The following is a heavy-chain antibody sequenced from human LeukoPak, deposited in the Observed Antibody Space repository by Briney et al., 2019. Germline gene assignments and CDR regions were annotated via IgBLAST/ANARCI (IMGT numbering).Heavy chain of an antibody. CDR3: ARGAEGIAASDSNFDY. V-gene: IGHV3-48*03. Sequence: GGSLRLSCAASGFTFSSFEMKWVRQAPGKGLGWVSYVSSGSSTIYYADSVKGRFTVSRDNAKKSLYLQMNSLRAEDTAVYYCARGAEGIAASDSNFDYWGQGRLVTVSS. CDR2: VSSGSSTI. D-gene: IGHD6-13*01. CDR1: GFTFSSFE. J-gene: IGHJ4*02.